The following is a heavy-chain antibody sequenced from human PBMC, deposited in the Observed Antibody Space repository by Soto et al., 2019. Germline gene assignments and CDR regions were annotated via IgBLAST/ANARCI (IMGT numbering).Heavy chain of an antibody. V-gene: IGHV4-30-4*01. CDR2: IYYSGST. Sequence: PSETLSLTCTVSGGSISSGDYYWSWIRQPPGKGLEWIGYIYYSGSTYYNPSLKSRVTISVDTSKNQFSLKLSSVTAADTAVYYCARGFRLYYYGSSGNDAFDIWGQGTMVTVS. J-gene: IGHJ3*02. CDR1: GGSISSGDYY. CDR3: ARGFRLYYYGSSGNDAFDI. D-gene: IGHD3-22*01.